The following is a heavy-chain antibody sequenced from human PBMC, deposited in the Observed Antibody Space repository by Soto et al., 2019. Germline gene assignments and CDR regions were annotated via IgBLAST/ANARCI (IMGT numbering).Heavy chain of an antibody. CDR3: AGLYPYESSGYHLNY. CDR1: GGSINNHY. Sequence: SETLSLTCTVSGGSINNHYWSWIRQPPGKGLEWIGNIYYTGSTYYNPSLRSRITISVDTSKNQFSLNLRSVTAADTAVFYCAGLYPYESSGYHLNYWGQGALVTVSS. V-gene: IGHV4-59*08. D-gene: IGHD3-22*01. CDR2: IYYTGST. J-gene: IGHJ4*02.